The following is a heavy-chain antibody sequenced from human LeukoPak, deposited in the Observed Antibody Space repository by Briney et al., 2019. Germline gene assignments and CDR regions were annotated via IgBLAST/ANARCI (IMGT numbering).Heavy chain of an antibody. CDR1: GFTFSSYS. CDR2: ISGSGGST. V-gene: IGHV3-23*01. D-gene: IGHD1-26*01. Sequence: GGSLRLSCAASGFTFSSYSMNWVRQAPGKGLECVSAISGSGGSTFYADSVKGRFTISRDNSKNTLYLQMNSLRAEDTAVYYCAKERAYGSPSDYWGQGTLVTVSS. J-gene: IGHJ4*02. CDR3: AKERAYGSPSDY.